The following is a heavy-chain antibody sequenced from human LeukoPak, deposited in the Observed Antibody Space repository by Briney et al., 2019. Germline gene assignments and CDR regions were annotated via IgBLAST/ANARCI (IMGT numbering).Heavy chain of an antibody. D-gene: IGHD3-3*01. CDR1: GGSISSGGYY. J-gene: IGHJ3*02. CDR3: ASRSRAYYDFWSGYYTVYDAFIS. Sequence: SETLSLTCTVSGGSISSGGYYWSWIRQHPGKGLEWIGYIYYSGSTYYNPSLKSRVTISVDMSKNQFSLKLSSVTAADTAVYYCASRSRAYYDFWSGYYTVYDAFISGAKGQWSPSLQ. V-gene: IGHV4-31*03. CDR2: IYYSGST.